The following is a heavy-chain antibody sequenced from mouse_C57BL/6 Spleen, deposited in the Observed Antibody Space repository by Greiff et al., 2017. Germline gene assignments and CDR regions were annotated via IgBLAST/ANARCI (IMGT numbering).Heavy chain of an antibody. CDR1: GFTFSNYW. J-gene: IGHJ3*01. D-gene: IGHD4-1*01. V-gene: IGHV6-3*01. CDR3: TNWDVGAY. CDR2: IRLKSDNYAT. Sequence: EVMLVESGGGLVQPGGSMKLSCVASGFTFSNYWMNWVRQSPEKGLEWVAQIRLKSDNYATHYAESVKGRFTISRDDSKSSVYLQMNNLRAEDTGIYYCTNWDVGAYWGQGTLVTVSA.